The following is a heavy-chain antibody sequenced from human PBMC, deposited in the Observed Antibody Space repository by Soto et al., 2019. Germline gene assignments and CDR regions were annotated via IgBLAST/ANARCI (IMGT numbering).Heavy chain of an antibody. CDR2: IYHSGST. Sequence: QVQLQESGPGLVKPSGTLSLTCAVSSGSISSSNWWSWVRQPPGKGLEWIGEIYHSGSTNYNPSLNSRVTISVDKSKNQFSLKLSSVTAADTAVYYCARGSGSGWYGGYYFDYWGQGTLVTVSS. CDR1: SGSISSSNW. CDR3: ARGSGSGWYGGYYFDY. D-gene: IGHD6-19*01. V-gene: IGHV4-4*02. J-gene: IGHJ4*02.